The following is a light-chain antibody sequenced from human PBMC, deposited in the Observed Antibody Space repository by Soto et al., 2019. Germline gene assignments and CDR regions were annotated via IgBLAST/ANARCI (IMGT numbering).Light chain of an antibody. Sequence: EIVLTQSPGTLSLSPGVRANLSCRDSQSVSSSSYLAWYQQKPGQAPRLLIYGASSRATGIPDRFSGSGSGTDFTLTISRLEPEDFAVYYCHQYGSSPSYTFGQGTKLEIK. CDR2: GAS. CDR1: QSVSSSSY. V-gene: IGKV3-20*01. CDR3: HQYGSSPSYT. J-gene: IGKJ2*01.